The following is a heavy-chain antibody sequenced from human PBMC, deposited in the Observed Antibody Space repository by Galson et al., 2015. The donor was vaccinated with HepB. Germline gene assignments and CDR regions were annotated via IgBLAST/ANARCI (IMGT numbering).Heavy chain of an antibody. CDR2: IIPLFGTP. V-gene: IGHV1-69*06. J-gene: IGHJ5*02. D-gene: IGHD3-9*01. Sequence: SVKVSCKASGGIFSSYAISWVRQAPGQGLEWMGGIIPLFGTPDYAQKFQGRVTITADKSTSTAYMELRSLRSEDTAVYYCARQYYDILTSPPTWLDPWGQGTLVTVSS. CDR1: GGIFSSYA. CDR3: ARQYYDILTSPPTWLDP.